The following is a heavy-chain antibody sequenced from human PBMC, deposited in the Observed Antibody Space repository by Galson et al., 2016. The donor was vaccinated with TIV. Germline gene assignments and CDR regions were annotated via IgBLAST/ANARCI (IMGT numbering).Heavy chain of an antibody. V-gene: IGHV4-61*01. CDR1: GASVSSGNYS. CDR3: ARDSWGSGYNSGWEGFDL. Sequence: ATLSLTCAVSGASVSSGNYSWPWIRQPPGKGLECIGYISSSGSTKYNPSLKSRVAISVDTSRNQFSLKLPSVTAADTAVYYCARDSWGSGYNSGWEGFDLWGQGTMVTVSS. J-gene: IGHJ3*01. D-gene: IGHD6-19*01. CDR2: ISSSGST.